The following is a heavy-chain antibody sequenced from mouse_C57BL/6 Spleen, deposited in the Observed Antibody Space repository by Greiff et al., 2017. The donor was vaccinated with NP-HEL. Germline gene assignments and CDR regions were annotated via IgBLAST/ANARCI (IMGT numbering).Heavy chain of an antibody. CDR2: IYPGDGDT. CDR3: ARDCDYDGGGFAY. D-gene: IGHD2-4*01. CDR1: GYAFSSSW. Sequence: VQLQQSGPELVKPGASVKISCKASGYAFSSSWMNWVKQRPGKGLEWIGRIYPGDGDTNYNGKFKGKATLTADKSSSTAYMQLSSLTSEDSAVYFCARDCDYDGGGFAYWGQGTLVTVSA. V-gene: IGHV1-82*01. J-gene: IGHJ3*01.